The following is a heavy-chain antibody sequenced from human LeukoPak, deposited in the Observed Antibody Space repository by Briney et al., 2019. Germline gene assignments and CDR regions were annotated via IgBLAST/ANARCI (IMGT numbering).Heavy chain of an antibody. Sequence: ASVKVSCKASGYTFTSDGISWVRQAPGQGLEWMGWISAYNGDTNYAQKLQGRVTMTTDTSTSTAYMELRSLRSDDTAVYYCARDIAISMATITGGDYWGQGTLVTVSS. V-gene: IGHV1-18*01. CDR3: ARDIAISMATITGGDY. CDR2: ISAYNGDT. CDR1: GYTFTSDG. D-gene: IGHD5-24*01. J-gene: IGHJ4*02.